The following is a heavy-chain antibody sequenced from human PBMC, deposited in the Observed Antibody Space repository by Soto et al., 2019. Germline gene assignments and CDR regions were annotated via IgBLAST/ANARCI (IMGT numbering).Heavy chain of an antibody. CDR1: CYTFTSCG. J-gene: IGHJ4*02. Sequence: ASVQVSCKASCYTFTSCGISWVRQAPRQGLEWMGWISAYNGNTNYAQKLQGRVTMTTDTSTSTAYMELRSLRSDDTAVYYCARVPVDTAMVWGQGTLVTVSS. D-gene: IGHD5-18*01. CDR2: ISAYNGNT. CDR3: ARVPVDTAMV. V-gene: IGHV1-18*04.